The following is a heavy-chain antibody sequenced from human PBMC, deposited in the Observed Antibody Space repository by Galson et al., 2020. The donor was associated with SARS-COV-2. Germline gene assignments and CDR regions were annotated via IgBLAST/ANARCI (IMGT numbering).Heavy chain of an antibody. V-gene: IGHV3-30*18. CDR3: VKGGGDAGWGYFDG. D-gene: IGHD2-21*01. Sequence: GESLKLSCAASGFTFSNSGMHWVRQAPGKGLEWVALISYHGSILYYADSVEGRFTISRDNFRNTVVLEMNSLRTEYTAVYYCVKGGGDAGWGYFDGWGQGTLVTVSS. J-gene: IGHJ4*02. CDR2: ISYHGSIL. CDR1: GFTFSNSG.